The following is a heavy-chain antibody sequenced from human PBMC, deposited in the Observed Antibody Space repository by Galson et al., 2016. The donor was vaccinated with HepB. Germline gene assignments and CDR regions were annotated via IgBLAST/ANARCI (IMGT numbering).Heavy chain of an antibody. Sequence: VKVSCKASGGTFNSYVINWVRQAPGHGLEWMGGITPIFGSATYAEKFQGRVTITAVKSAHTVYMELRSLRSEDTAVYYCARGATVGARVWFDPWGQGTLVTVSS. CDR2: ITPIFGSA. J-gene: IGHJ5*02. CDR1: GGTFNSYV. D-gene: IGHD1-26*01. V-gene: IGHV1-69*06. CDR3: ARGATVGARVWFDP.